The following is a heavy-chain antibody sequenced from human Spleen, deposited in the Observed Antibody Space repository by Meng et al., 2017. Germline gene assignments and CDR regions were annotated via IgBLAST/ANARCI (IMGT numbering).Heavy chain of an antibody. V-gene: IGHV4-34*01. J-gene: IGHJ4*02. CDR1: GGSFSDYY. D-gene: IGHD4-11*01. CDR2: INHSGST. Sequence: QLHLQQWGAGLLKPSGTLSLTCVVSGGSFSDYYWSWIRQPPGKGLEWIGEINHSGSTNYNPSLESRATISVDTSQNNLSLKLSSVTAADSAVYYCARGPTTMAHDFDYWGQGTLVTVSS. CDR3: ARGPTTMAHDFDY.